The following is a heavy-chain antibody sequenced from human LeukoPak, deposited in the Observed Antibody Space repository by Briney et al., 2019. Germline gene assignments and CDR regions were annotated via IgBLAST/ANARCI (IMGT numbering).Heavy chain of an antibody. CDR2: IYYSGST. CDR1: GGSISSSSYY. CDR3: ATDTAAGSNRGFDY. V-gene: IGHV4-39*07. D-gene: IGHD6-13*01. J-gene: IGHJ4*02. Sequence: SVTLSLTCTVSGGSISSSSYYWGWIRQPPGKGLEWIGSIYYSGSTYYNPSLKSRVTISVDTSKNQFSLKLSSVTAADTAVYYCATDTAAGSNRGFDYWGQGTLVTVSS.